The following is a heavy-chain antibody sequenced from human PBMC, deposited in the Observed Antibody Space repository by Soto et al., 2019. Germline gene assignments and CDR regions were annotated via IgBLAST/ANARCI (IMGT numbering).Heavy chain of an antibody. J-gene: IGHJ4*02. D-gene: IGHD2-8*02. CDR3: ARDKITGLFDY. CDR1: GDSISSGSYY. CDR2: IYSTGTTT. V-gene: IGHV4-39*02. Sequence: SETLSLTCTVSGDSISSGSYYWVWVRQPPGEGLEWIGSIYSTGTTTYYSQSLKSRVTISLDTSKNQFSLKLTSVTAADTAVYYCARDKITGLFDYWGQGTLVTVSS.